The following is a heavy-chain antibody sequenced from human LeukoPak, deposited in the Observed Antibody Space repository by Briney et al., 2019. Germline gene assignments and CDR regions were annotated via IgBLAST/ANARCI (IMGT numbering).Heavy chain of an antibody. D-gene: IGHD6-19*01. CDR3: ARRGVAVAEGLYYFDY. V-gene: IGHV4-59*13. J-gene: IGHJ4*02. CDR1: VGPISSYY. CDR2: IYYSGST. Sequence: PSETLSLTCTVSVGPISSYYWSWIPQPTGQGLEWIEYIYYSGSTNYNPSLKSRVTISVDTSKNQFSLKLSSVTAADTAVYYCARRGVAVAEGLYYFDYWGQGTLVTVSS.